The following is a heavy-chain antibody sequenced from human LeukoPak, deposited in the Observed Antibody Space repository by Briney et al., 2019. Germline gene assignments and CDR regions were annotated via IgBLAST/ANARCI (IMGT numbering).Heavy chain of an antibody. CDR2: ISYDGSNK. D-gene: IGHD6-6*01. J-gene: IGHJ4*02. Sequence: PGGSLRLSCAASGFTFSSYGMRWVRQAPGKGLEWVAVISYDGSNKYYADSVKGRFTISRGNSKNTLYLQMNSLRAEDTAVYYCAKDGPYSSSSYFDYWGQGTLVTVSS. CDR3: AKDGPYSSSSYFDY. V-gene: IGHV3-30*18. CDR1: GFTFSSYG.